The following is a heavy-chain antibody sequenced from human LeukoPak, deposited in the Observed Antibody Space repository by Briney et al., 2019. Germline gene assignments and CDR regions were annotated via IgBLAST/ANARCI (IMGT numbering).Heavy chain of an antibody. CDR2: INWNGGST. CDR1: GLTFEDYG. Sequence: GGSLRLSCAASGLTFEDYGMSWVRQAPGKGLEWVAGINWNGGSTGYAASVKGRFTISRDNAKNSLYLHIDSLRAEDSALYHCAKSSPYFGSGRGYYYMDVWGKGTTVTVSS. D-gene: IGHD3-10*01. V-gene: IGHV3-20*01. J-gene: IGHJ6*03. CDR3: AKSSPYFGSGRGYYYMDV.